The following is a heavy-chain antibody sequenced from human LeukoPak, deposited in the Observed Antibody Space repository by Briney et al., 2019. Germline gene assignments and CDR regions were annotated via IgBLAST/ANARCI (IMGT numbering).Heavy chain of an antibody. Sequence: GGSLRLSCAASGFTVSSNYMSWVRQAPGKGLEWVSVIYSGGSTYYADSVRGRFTISRDNSKNTLYLQMNSLRAEDTAVYYCARGVDSSGYYYGNYWGQGTLVTVSS. CDR2: IYSGGST. CDR3: ARGVDSSGYYYGNY. D-gene: IGHD3-22*01. J-gene: IGHJ4*02. V-gene: IGHV3-66*01. CDR1: GFTVSSNY.